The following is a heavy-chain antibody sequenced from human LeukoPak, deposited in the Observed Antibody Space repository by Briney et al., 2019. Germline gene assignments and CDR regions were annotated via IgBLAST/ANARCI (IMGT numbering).Heavy chain of an antibody. V-gene: IGHV1-8*01. D-gene: IGHD3-22*01. CDR3: ARNDYYDSSGYYNWFDP. J-gene: IGHJ5*02. Sequence: ASVKVSCKASGYTFTSYDINWVRQATGQGLEWMGWMNPNSGNTGYAQKFQGRVTMTRNTSISTAYMELSSLRSEDTAMYYCARNDYYDSSGYYNWFDPWGQGTLVTVSS. CDR1: GYTFTSYD. CDR2: MNPNSGNT.